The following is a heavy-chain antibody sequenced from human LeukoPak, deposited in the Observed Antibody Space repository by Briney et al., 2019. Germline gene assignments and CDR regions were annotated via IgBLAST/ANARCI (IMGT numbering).Heavy chain of an antibody. CDR1: GFTFSSYA. Sequence: QSGGSLRLSCAASGFTFSSYAMSWVRQAPGKGLEWVSGISGSGGSTYYADSVKGRFTISRDNSKNTLYLQMNSLRAEDTAVYYCAKDPNRGSPPDPHWFDPWGQGTLVTVSS. V-gene: IGHV3-23*01. CDR3: AKDPNRGSPPDPHWFDP. J-gene: IGHJ5*02. CDR2: ISGSGGST. D-gene: IGHD3-10*01.